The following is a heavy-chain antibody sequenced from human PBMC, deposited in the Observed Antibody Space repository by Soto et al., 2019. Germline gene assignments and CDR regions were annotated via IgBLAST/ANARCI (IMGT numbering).Heavy chain of an antibody. Sequence: GGSLRLSCAASGFTFSSYAMSWVRQAPGKGLEWVSAISGSGGSTYYADSVKGRFTISRDNSKNTLYLQMNSLRAEDTAVYYCAKGGNLRAARDYFDYWGQGXLVTVYS. CDR2: ISGSGGST. V-gene: IGHV3-23*01. CDR3: AKGGNLRAARDYFDY. J-gene: IGHJ4*02. CDR1: GFTFSSYA. D-gene: IGHD3-10*01.